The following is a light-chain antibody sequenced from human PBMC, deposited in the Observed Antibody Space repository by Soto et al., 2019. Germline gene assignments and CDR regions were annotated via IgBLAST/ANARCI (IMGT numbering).Light chain of an antibody. V-gene: IGLV1-40*01. CDR2: GNS. J-gene: IGLJ2*01. Sequence: QSVLTQPPSVSGAPGQRVTISCTGSSSNIGAGYDVHWYQQLPGTAPKLLIYGNSNRPSGVPDRFSGSKSGTSASLAITGLQADDEADYYCCSYAGNYTLLFGGGTKLTVL. CDR3: CSYAGNYTLL. CDR1: SSNIGAGYD.